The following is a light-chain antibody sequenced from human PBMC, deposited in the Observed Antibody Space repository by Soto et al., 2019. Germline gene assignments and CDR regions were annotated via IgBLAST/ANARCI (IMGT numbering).Light chain of an antibody. Sequence: EIVMTQSPATLSVSPGERATLSCRASQSVSSNLAWYQQKPGQAPRLLIFGASTRAIGVPARFIGGGSGTEFTLTISSLQSEDFAVYYCQQYNNWPQTFGQGTKVEIK. CDR1: QSVSSN. V-gene: IGKV3-15*01. CDR3: QQYNNWPQT. J-gene: IGKJ1*01. CDR2: GAS.